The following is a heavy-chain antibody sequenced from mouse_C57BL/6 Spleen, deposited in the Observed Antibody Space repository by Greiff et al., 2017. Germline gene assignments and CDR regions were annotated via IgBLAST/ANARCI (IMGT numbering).Heavy chain of an antibody. CDR2: ISSGSSTI. CDR3: ARGYYGSLYYFDY. Sequence: DVMLVESGGGLVKPGGSLKLSCAASGFTFSDYGMHWVRQAPEKGLEWVAYISSGSSTIYYADTVKGRFTISRDNAKNTLFLQMTSLRSEDTAMYYCARGYYGSLYYFDYWGQGTTLTVSS. V-gene: IGHV5-17*01. D-gene: IGHD1-1*01. J-gene: IGHJ2*01. CDR1: GFTFSDYG.